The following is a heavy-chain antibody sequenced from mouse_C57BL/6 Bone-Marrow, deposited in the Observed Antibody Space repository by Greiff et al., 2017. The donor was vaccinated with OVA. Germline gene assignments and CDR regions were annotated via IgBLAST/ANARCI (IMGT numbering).Heavy chain of an antibody. J-gene: IGHJ3*01. Sequence: VMLVESGPGLVAPSQSLSITCTVSGFSLTSYGVDWVRQSPGKGLEWLGVIWGVGSTNYNSALKSRLSISKDNSKSQVFLKRNSLQTDDTAMYYCASVYGNYGFAYWGQGTLVTVSA. CDR3: ASVYGNYGFAY. CDR1: GFSLTSYG. V-gene: IGHV2-6*01. CDR2: IWGVGST. D-gene: IGHD2-1*01.